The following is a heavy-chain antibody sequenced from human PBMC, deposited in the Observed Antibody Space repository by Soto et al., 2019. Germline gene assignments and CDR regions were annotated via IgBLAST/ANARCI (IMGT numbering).Heavy chain of an antibody. J-gene: IGHJ6*02. Sequence: GGSLRLSCAASGFTFSNAWMSWVRQAPGKGLEWVGRIKSKTDGGTTDYAAPVKGRFTISRDDSKNTLYLQMNSLKTEDTAVYYCTTAGSSYYYYYYGMDVWGQGTTVTVSS. CDR3: TTAGSSYYYYYYGMDV. D-gene: IGHD6-6*01. CDR2: IKSKTDGGTT. CDR1: GFTFSNAW. V-gene: IGHV3-15*01.